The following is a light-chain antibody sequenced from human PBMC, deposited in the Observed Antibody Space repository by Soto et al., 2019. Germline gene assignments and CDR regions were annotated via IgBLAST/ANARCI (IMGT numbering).Light chain of an antibody. CDR2: KND. V-gene: IGLV1-47*01. CDR3: AAWDDNLSGWL. CDR1: SSNIGNNN. J-gene: IGLJ3*02. Sequence: QSVLTQPPSASGTPGQRVTISCSGSSSNIGNNNVYWYQQFPGTAPRLLIYKNDQRPSGVPDRFSGSKSGTSASLAISGLRSEDYTDYYCAAWDDNLSGWLFGGGTKVTVL.